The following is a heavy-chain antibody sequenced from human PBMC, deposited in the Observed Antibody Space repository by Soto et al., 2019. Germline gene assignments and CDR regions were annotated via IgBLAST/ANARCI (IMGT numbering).Heavy chain of an antibody. D-gene: IGHD3-10*01. J-gene: IGHJ6*02. V-gene: IGHV1-69*06. CDR3: ARDTYYYGSGSYSHYYYYGMDV. CDR2: IIPIFGTA. CDR1: GGTFSSYA. Sequence: SVKVSCKASGGTFSSYAISWVRQAPGQGLEWMGGIIPIFGTANYAQKFQGRVTITADKSASTAYMELSSLRSEDTAVYYCARDTYYYGSGSYSHYYYYGMDVWGQGTTVTVSS.